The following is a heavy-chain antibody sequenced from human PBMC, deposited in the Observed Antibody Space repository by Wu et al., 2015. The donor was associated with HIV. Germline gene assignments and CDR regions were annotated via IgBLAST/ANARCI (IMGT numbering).Heavy chain of an antibody. J-gene: IGHJ6*02. CDR3: ASDGNSDSDNYQGHYYSYLDV. D-gene: IGHD3-22*01. V-gene: IGHV1-69*12. Sequence: VQLVQSGPDVKAPGTSMKVSCRISGFAFINYYISWVQQAPGKGLKWMGGILPIYGTSDYARNFQGRVTITADEYRKTVYMELSGLTSVDTAVYYCASDGNSDSDNYQGHYYSYLDVWGEGTTVTV. CDR2: ILPIYGTS. CDR1: GFAFINYY.